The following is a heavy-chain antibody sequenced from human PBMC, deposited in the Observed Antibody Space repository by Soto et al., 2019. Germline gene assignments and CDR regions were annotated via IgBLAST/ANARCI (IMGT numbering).Heavy chain of an antibody. CDR3: AREKCSSTSCNHGMDV. D-gene: IGHD2-2*01. CDR2: ITTTSTYK. J-gene: IGHJ6*02. CDR1: AFTFNNFP. V-gene: IGHV3-21*01. Sequence: LRLSCVASAFTFNNFPMHWVRQAPGKGLQWLASITTTSTYKYYADSVKGRFSISRDNAKNSLYLELTNLRSEDTAVYYCAREKCSSTSCNHGMDVWGLGTTVTVYS.